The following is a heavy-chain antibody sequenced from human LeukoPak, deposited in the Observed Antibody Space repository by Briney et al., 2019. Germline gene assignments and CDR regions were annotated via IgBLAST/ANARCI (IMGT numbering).Heavy chain of an antibody. CDR2: ISSYSSYI. V-gene: IGHV3-21*01. D-gene: IGHD6-19*01. Sequence: GGSLRLSCAASGFTFSSYSMNWVRQAHGKGMDLDSSISSYSSYIYYADSVKGRFTITRDNAKNSLYLQMNSLRAEDTAVYYCATVTPGSGWSPTHPPNYWGQGTLVTVSS. CDR1: GFTFSSYS. J-gene: IGHJ4*02. CDR3: ATVTPGSGWSPTHPPNY.